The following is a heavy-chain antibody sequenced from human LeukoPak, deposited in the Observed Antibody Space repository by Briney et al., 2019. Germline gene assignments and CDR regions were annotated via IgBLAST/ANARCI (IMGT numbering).Heavy chain of an antibody. J-gene: IGHJ6*03. V-gene: IGHV4-61*05. D-gene: IGHD6-13*01. CDR3: ARGGGISHYYYMDV. Sequence: SETLSLTCTVSGGSISSSSYYWGWIRQPPGKGLEWIGYIYYSGSTNYNPSLKSRVTISVDTSKSQFSLRLSSVTAADTAVYYCARGGGISHYYYMDVWGKGTTVTISS. CDR1: GGSISSSSYY. CDR2: IYYSGST.